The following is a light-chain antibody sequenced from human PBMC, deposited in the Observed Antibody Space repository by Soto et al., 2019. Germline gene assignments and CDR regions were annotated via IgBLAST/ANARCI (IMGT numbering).Light chain of an antibody. Sequence: EIFLTQSPGTLSLSKGEKATLSCRAIQSVGDTFLSWYQQKPGLAPRLLIYGVSNRATGIPDRFSGSGSGTDFILTISRLEPEDFALYYCGQFVSAPPRTFGQGTKVDFK. CDR2: GVS. J-gene: IGKJ1*01. V-gene: IGKV3-20*01. CDR3: GQFVSAPPRT. CDR1: QSVGDTF.